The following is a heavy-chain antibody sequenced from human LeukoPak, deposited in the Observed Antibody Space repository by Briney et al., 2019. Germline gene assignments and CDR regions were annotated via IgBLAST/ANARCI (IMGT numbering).Heavy chain of an antibody. CDR1: GGSFSGYY. J-gene: IGHJ3*02. D-gene: IGHD2-2*01. Sequence: KPSETLSLTCAVYGGSFSGYYWSWIRQPPGKGQEWIGEINHSGSTNYNPSLKSRVTISVDTSKNQFSLKLSSVTAADTAVYYCARGWEYCSSTSCRSDAFDIWGQGTMVTVSS. CDR3: ARGWEYCSSTSCRSDAFDI. CDR2: INHSGST. V-gene: IGHV4-34*01.